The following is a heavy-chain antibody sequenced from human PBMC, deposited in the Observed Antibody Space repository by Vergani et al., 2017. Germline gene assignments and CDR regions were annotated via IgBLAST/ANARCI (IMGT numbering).Heavy chain of an antibody. CDR1: GGSISSSSYY. Sequence: QLQLQESGPGLVKPSETLSLTCTVSGGSISSSSYYWGWIRQPPGKGLEWIGSIYYSGSTYYNPSLKSRVTISVDTSKNQFSLKLSSVTAADTAVYYCARLILSRPYSSSSLGIFDYWGQGTLVTVSS. D-gene: IGHD6-6*01. CDR3: ARLILSRPYSSSSLGIFDY. V-gene: IGHV4-39*07. CDR2: IYYSGST. J-gene: IGHJ4*02.